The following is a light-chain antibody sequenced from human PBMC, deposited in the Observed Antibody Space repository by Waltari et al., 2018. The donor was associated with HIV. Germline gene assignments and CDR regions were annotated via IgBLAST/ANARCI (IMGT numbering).Light chain of an antibody. J-gene: IGKJ1*01. CDR2: DAS. CDR3: QQRSNWSRT. Sequence: EIVLTQSPATLSLSPGERATLSCRASQSVSSYLAWYQQKPGQAPRLLIYDASNRATVIPATFSGSGSGTDFSLTITSLVRDDFSVYYCQQRSNWSRTFGQVNKVEIK. CDR1: QSVSSY. V-gene: IGKV3-11*01.